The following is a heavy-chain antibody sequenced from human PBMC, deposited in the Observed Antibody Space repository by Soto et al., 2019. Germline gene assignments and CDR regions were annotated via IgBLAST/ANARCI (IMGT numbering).Heavy chain of an antibody. V-gene: IGHV1-58*01. CDR2: IVVGSGNT. J-gene: IGHJ6*02. D-gene: IGHD3-3*01. CDR1: GFTFTSSA. CDR3: AAEDDFWSGYHYYYGMDV. Sequence: ASVKVSCKASGFTFTSSAVQWVRQARGQRLEWIGWIVVGSGNTNYAQKFQERVTITRDMSTSTAYMELSSLRSEDTAVYYCAAEDDFWSGYHYYYGMDVWGQGTTVTVSS.